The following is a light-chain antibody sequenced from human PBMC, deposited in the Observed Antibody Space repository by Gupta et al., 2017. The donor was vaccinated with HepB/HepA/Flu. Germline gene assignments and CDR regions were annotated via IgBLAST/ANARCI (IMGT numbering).Light chain of an antibody. J-gene: IGLJ2*01. CDR2: DVS. Sequence: SAPTQPAPVAGSPGPSITITCTGTSSDVGGDNYVSWYHQHPGKAPNLMIYDVSNRRSGVSNRVSGSKSGNTAALTITRLQAEDEADYYCSSYTSSSTTYVVFGGGTKLTVL. CDR1: SSDVGGDNY. V-gene: IGLV2-14*01. CDR3: SSYTSSSTTYVV.